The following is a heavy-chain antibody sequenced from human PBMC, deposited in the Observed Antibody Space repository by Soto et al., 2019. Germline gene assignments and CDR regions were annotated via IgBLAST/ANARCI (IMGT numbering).Heavy chain of an antibody. CDR2: IYYSGST. J-gene: IGHJ4*02. Sequence: SETLSLTCTVSGGSISSGGYYWSWIRQHPGKGLEWIGYIYYSGSTYYNPSLKSRVTISVDTSKNQFSLKLSSVTAADTAVYYCARRWGPTFDFWGQGTLVSVSS. CDR3: ARRWGPTFDF. V-gene: IGHV4-31*03. CDR1: GGSISSGGYY. D-gene: IGHD1-1*01.